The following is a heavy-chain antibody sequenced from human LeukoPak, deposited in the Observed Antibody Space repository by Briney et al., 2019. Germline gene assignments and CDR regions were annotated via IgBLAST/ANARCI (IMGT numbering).Heavy chain of an antibody. V-gene: IGHV4-59*10. CDR3: AKGAGPPWFDP. J-gene: IGHJ5*02. CDR1: GGSFSSYF. Sequence: PSETLSLTCAVYGGSFSSYFWSWIRQPAGKGLEWIGRISSTGRTDYNPSLTSRVTISVDTSKNQISMKLSSVTAADTAVYYCAKGAGPPWFDPWGQGALVTVSS. D-gene: IGHD6-19*01. CDR2: ISSTGRT.